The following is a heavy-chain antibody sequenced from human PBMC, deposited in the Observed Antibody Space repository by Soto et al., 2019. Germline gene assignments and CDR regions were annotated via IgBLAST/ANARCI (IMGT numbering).Heavy chain of an antibody. J-gene: IGHJ6*02. V-gene: IGHV3-23*01. CDR1: GFTFSSYA. CDR2: ISGSGGST. Sequence: EVQLFESGGGLVQPGGSLSVSCGASGFTFSSYAMSWVRQARGKGLDWVSAISGSGGSTYYADSVQGRFTISRDNSKNKLSLQSDSLRAEDTAVYYCANVRKAMVYPAIYYYYGMDVWGQVPTFTV. CDR3: ANVRKAMVYPAIYYYYGMDV. D-gene: IGHD5-18*01.